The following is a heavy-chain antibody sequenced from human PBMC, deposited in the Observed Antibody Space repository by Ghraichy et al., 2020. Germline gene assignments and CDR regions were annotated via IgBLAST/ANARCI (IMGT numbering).Heavy chain of an antibody. CDR2: IVVGSGNT. J-gene: IGHJ6*02. CDR1: GFTFTSSA. CDR3: AADRGWLRFGPQGMDV. Sequence: SVKVSCKASGFTFTSSAVQWVRQARGQRLEWIGWIVVGSGNTNYAQKFQERVTITRDMSTSTAYMELSSLRSEDTAVYYCAADRGWLRFGPQGMDVWGQGTTVTVSS. D-gene: IGHD5-12*01. V-gene: IGHV1-58*01.